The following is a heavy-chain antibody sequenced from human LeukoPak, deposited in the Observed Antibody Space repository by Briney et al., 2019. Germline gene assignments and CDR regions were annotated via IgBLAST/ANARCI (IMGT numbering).Heavy chain of an antibody. CDR3: TKSLGGYYAFDY. J-gene: IGHJ4*02. CDR1: GYTFTSHY. V-gene: IGHV1-46*01. D-gene: IGHD3-22*01. Sequence: ASVKVSCKASGYTFTSHYMHWVRQAPGQGLEWMGIINPSGGSTSYAQKFQGRVTMTRDTSTSTVYMELSSLRSEDTAVYYCTKSLGGYYAFDYWGQGTLVTVSS. CDR2: INPSGGST.